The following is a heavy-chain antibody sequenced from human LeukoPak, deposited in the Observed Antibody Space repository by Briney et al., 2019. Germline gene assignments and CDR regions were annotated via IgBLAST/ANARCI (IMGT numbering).Heavy chain of an antibody. CDR2: ISSSGSTI. D-gene: IGHD2-2*02. Sequence: GGSLRLSCAASGFTFSDYYMSWIRQAPGKGLEWVSYISSSGSTIYYADSVKGRFTISRGNAKNSLYLQMNSLRAEDTAVYYCARSLGYCSSTSCYTPENWFDPWGQGTLVTVSS. J-gene: IGHJ5*02. CDR1: GFTFSDYY. V-gene: IGHV3-11*04. CDR3: ARSLGYCSSTSCYTPENWFDP.